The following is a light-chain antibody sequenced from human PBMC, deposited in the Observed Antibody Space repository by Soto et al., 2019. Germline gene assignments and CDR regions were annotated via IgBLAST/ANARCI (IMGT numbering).Light chain of an antibody. J-gene: IGLJ1*01. CDR1: SSDVGGYEY. CDR2: DVT. V-gene: IGLV2-14*01. CDR3: ASITRSSTSV. Sequence: QSALSQPASVSGSPGQSITISCTGTSSDVGGYEYVSWYQHQPDKAPKLIIYDVTNRPSGVSTRFSGSKSGNTASLTISGIQTEDEADYYCASITRSSTSVFGTGTKLTV.